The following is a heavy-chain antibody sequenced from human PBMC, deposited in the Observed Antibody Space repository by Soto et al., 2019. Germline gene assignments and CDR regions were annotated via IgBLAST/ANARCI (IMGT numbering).Heavy chain of an antibody. D-gene: IGHD1-1*01. CDR2: ISSSSSTI. Sequence: PGGSLRLSCAASGFTFSSYSMNWVRQAPGKGLEWVSYISSSSSTIYYADSVKGRFTISRDNSKNTLYLQMNSLRAEDTAVYYCAGGYGLTYFDYWGQGTLVTVSS. J-gene: IGHJ4*02. CDR1: GFTFSSYS. CDR3: AGGYGLTYFDY. V-gene: IGHV3-48*01.